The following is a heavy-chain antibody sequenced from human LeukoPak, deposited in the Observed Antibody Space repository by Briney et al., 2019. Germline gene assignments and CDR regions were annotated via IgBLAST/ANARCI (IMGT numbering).Heavy chain of an antibody. Sequence: GGSLRLPCAASGFTFSSYWMSWVRQAPGKGLEWVANIKQDGSEKYYVDSVKGRFTISRDNAKNSLYLQMNSLRAEDTAVYYCARDLSLAAADPYGMDVWGQGTTVTVSS. CDR2: IKQDGSEK. D-gene: IGHD6-13*01. CDR1: GFTFSSYW. V-gene: IGHV3-7*01. J-gene: IGHJ6*02. CDR3: ARDLSLAAADPYGMDV.